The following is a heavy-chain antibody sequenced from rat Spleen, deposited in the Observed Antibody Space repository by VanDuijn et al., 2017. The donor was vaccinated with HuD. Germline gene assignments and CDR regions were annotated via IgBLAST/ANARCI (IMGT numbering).Heavy chain of an antibody. J-gene: IGHJ2*01. CDR2: ISSSSSYI. Sequence: EVQLVESGGGLVQPGRSLKLSCLASGFTFSNYGMNWIRQAPGKGLEWVASISSSSSYIYYADTVKGRFTISRENAKKTLYLQMTSLRSEDTALYYCARDPGNFDYWGLGVMVTVSS. CDR1: GFTFSNYG. D-gene: IGHD5-1*01. V-gene: IGHV5-34*01. CDR3: ARDPGNFDY.